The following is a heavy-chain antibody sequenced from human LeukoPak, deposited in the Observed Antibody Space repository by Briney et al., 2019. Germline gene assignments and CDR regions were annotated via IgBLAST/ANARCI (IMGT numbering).Heavy chain of an antibody. V-gene: IGHV4-30-4*07. D-gene: IGHD1-14*01. CDR3: AGTGSFDY. CDR1: GGSITSGGYS. Sequence: ASETLSLTCTVSGGSITSGGYSWSWIRQPPGKGLEWIGYIYSSGSTYSNPSLKSRVTISVDTSKNQFSLKLSSVTAADTAVYYCAGTGSFDYWGQGTLVSVSS. J-gene: IGHJ4*02. CDR2: IYSSGST.